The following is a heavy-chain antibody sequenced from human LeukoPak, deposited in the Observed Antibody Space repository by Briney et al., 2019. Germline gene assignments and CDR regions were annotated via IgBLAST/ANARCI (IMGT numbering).Heavy chain of an antibody. V-gene: IGHV4-4*02. Sequence: SGTLSLTCAVSGDSIASPTWWSWVRQPPEKGLEWIGEIDHSGSTNYSPSLRSRVSISVDKSKSHFSLRLSSVTAADTAVYYCARSHSMARGVIDFYGLDVWGQGTTVAVSS. CDR2: IDHSGST. CDR3: ARSHSMARGVIDFYGLDV. J-gene: IGHJ6*02. CDR1: GDSIASPTW. D-gene: IGHD3-10*01.